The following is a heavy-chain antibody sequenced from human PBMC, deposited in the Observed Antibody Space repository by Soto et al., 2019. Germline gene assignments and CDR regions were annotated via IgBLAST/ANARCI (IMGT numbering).Heavy chain of an antibody. CDR2: INPKSGAS. D-gene: IGHD5-12*01. CDR3: ASRDGYNLDPYGMDV. J-gene: IGHJ6*02. CDR1: GYIFSDYY. V-gene: IGHV1-2*02. Sequence: ASVKVSCKAAGYIFSDYYIHWVRQAPGQGLEWMGWINPKSGASDYAQKFQGRVTMTRDTSISTVYMDLSSLRSEDTAVYYCASRDGYNLDPYGMDVWGQGTTVTVSS.